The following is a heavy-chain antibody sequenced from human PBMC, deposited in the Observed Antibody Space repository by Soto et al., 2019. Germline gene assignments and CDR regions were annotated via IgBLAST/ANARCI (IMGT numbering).Heavy chain of an antibody. Sequence: PGESLKISCKGSGYSFTSYWIGWVRQMPGKGLEWMGIIYPGDSDTRYSPSLQGQVTISADKSISTAYLQWSSLKASDTAMYYCARHSNVVVPAAMGGKDYYYGMDVWGQGTTVTVSS. D-gene: IGHD2-2*01. CDR2: IYPGDSDT. V-gene: IGHV5-51*01. CDR1: GYSFTSYW. CDR3: ARHSNVVVPAAMGGKDYYYGMDV. J-gene: IGHJ6*02.